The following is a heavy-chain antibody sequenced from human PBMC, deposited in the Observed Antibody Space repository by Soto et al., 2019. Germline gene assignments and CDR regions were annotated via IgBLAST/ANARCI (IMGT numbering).Heavy chain of an antibody. J-gene: IGHJ6*02. V-gene: IGHV3-30-3*01. CDR1: GFTFSSYA. Sequence: QVQLVESGGGVVQPGRSLRLSCAASGFTFSSYAMHWVRQAPGKGLEWVAVISYDGSNKYYADSVKGRFTISRDNSKNTLYLQMNSLRAEDTAVYYCARGNDSSSWYYYYYYYGMDVWGQGTTDTVSS. D-gene: IGHD6-13*01. CDR3: ARGNDSSSWYYYYYYYGMDV. CDR2: ISYDGSNK.